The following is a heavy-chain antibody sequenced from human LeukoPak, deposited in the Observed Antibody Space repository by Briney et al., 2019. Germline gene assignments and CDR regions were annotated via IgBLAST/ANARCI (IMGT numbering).Heavy chain of an antibody. V-gene: IGHV4-31*03. J-gene: IGHJ4*02. CDR2: IYYSGST. CDR3: ARASYYFDSSGYYSVGYFDY. CDR1: GGFISGGGYY. Sequence: SETLSLTCTVSGGFISGGGYYWSWIRQHPGKGLEWIGYIYYSGSTYYNPSLKSRVTISVDTSKNQFSLKLTSVTAADTAVYYCARASYYFDSSGYYSVGYFDYWGQGTLVTVSS. D-gene: IGHD3-22*01.